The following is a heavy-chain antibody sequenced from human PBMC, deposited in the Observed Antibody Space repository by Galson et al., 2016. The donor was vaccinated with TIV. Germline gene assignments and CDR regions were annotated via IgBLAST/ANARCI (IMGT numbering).Heavy chain of an antibody. D-gene: IGHD3-10*01. CDR2: IYGGGGT. CDR1: GFSISSNY. V-gene: IGHV3-66*01. J-gene: IGHJ4*02. Sequence: SLRLSCAASGFSISSNYMNWVRQAPGKGLEWVSFIYGGGGTDYADSVRGRFTISRDNAKNSLYLQMNSLRAEDTALYYCAKMKGTLRGYYVGSGSFDGFESGGQGILVTVSS. CDR3: AKMKGTLRGYYVGSGSFDGFES.